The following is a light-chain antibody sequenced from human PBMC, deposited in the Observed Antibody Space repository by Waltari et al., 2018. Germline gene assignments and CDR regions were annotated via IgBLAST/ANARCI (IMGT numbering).Light chain of an antibody. CDR1: SSDFGGYNY. V-gene: IGLV2-8*01. J-gene: IGLJ3*02. CDR2: EGT. CDR3: SSYAGNPV. Sequence: QSALTQPPSASGSPGQSVTISCTGTSSDFGGYNYVSWYQHHPGKAPKVRIYEGTTRPSGVPDRFSASRVGNTASLTVAGLQAEDEADYYCSSYAGNPVFGGGTKLTVL.